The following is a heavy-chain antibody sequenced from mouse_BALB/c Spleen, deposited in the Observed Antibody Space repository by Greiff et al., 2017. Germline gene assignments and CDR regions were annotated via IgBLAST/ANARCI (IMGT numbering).Heavy chain of an antibody. D-gene: IGHD2-14*01. CDR3: ARNYRYAMDY. CDR1: GYTFTSYW. Sequence: AQLQQSGAELAKPGASVKMSCKASGYTFTSYWMHWVKQRPGQGLEWIGYINPSTGYTEYNQKFKDKATLTADKSSSTAYMQLSSLTSEDSAVYYCARNYRYAMDYWGQGTSVTVSS. CDR2: INPSTGYT. V-gene: IGHV1-7*01. J-gene: IGHJ4*01.